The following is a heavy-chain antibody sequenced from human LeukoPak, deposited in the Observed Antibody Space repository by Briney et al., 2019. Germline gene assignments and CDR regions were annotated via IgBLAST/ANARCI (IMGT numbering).Heavy chain of an antibody. CDR1: GFTFSSYA. CDR2: ISGSGGST. CDR3: AKDQGTMVRGVIIPNWFDP. J-gene: IGHJ5*02. D-gene: IGHD3-10*01. Sequence: PGGSLGLSCAASGFTFSSYAMSWVRQAPGKGLEWVSAISGSGGSTYYADSVKGRFTISRDNSKNTLYLQMNSLRAEDTAVYYCAKDQGTMVRGVIIPNWFDPWGQGTLVTVSS. V-gene: IGHV3-23*01.